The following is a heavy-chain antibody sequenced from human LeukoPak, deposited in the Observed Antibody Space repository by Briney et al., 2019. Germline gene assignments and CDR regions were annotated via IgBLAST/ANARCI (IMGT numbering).Heavy chain of an antibody. V-gene: IGHV3-7*04. J-gene: IGHJ3*01. D-gene: IGHD3-22*01. CDR2: IKQDGSEK. CDR1: GXTFSTYW. CDR3: ARENYYDSSGNDAFDV. Sequence: PGGSLRLSCTVSGXTFSTYWMTWVRQAPGKGLEWVANIKQDGSEKYYVDSVKGRFTITRDNAKKALYLEMNSLRVEDTALYYCARENYYDSSGNDAFDVWGQGTMVTVSS.